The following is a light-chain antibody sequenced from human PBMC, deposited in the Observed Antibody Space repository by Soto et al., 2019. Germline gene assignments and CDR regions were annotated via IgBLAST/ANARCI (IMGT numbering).Light chain of an antibody. CDR3: SSYTSSSTYV. V-gene: IGLV2-14*03. Sequence: QSVLTQPASVSGSPGQSITISCTGTSSDVGGYNYVSWYQQHPGKVPKLMIYDVSNRPSGVSNRFSGSKSGNTASLPISGLQAEDEADYYCSSYTSSSTYVFGIGTKVTVL. J-gene: IGLJ1*01. CDR1: SSDVGGYNY. CDR2: DVS.